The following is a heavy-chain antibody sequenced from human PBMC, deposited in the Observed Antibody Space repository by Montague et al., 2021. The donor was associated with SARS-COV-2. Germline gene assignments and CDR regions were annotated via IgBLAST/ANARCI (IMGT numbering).Heavy chain of an antibody. J-gene: IGHJ6*02. D-gene: IGHD4-17*01. CDR3: ARYTRQIRLIVFDYGMDV. CDR1: GGSISSSSYY. V-gene: IGHV4-39*01. Sequence: SETLSLTCTVSGGSISSSSYYWGWIRQPPGKGLEWIGSIYYSGSTYYNPSLKSRVTISVDTSKNQFSLKLSSVTAADTAVYYCARYTRQIRLIVFDYGMDVWGQGTTVTVFS. CDR2: IYYSGST.